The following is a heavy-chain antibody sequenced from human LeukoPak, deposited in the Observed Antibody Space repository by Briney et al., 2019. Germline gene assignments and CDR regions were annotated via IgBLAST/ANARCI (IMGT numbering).Heavy chain of an antibody. D-gene: IGHD3-16*01. CDR2: INWNGGST. J-gene: IGHJ4*02. Sequence: PGGSLRLSCAASGFTFDDYGMSWVRQAPGKGLEWVSGINWNGGSTGYADSVKGRFTISRDNAKNSLYLQMNSLRAGDTAFYYCARGIGGTGIFDYWGQGTLVTVSS. CDR3: ARGIGGTGIFDY. CDR1: GFTFDDYG. V-gene: IGHV3-20*04.